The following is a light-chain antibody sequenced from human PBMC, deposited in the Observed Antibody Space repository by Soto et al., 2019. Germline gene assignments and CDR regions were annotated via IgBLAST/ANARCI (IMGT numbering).Light chain of an antibody. CDR1: SSNIGSNS. V-gene: IGLV1-44*01. CDR2: SSN. CDR3: AAWDDSLNGVV. J-gene: IGLJ2*01. Sequence: QSVLTQPPSASGTPGQRVTISCSGSSSNIGSNSVNWYQQLPGTAPKLLMYSSNQRPSGVPGLFSDSKSGTSASLAISGRQSEEEADYYCAAWDDSLNGVVFGGGTKLTVL.